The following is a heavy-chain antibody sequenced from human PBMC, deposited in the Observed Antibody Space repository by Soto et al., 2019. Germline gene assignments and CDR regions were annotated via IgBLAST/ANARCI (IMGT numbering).Heavy chain of an antibody. CDR1: GFPFGSHA. CDR2: VSGNGGTT. J-gene: IGHJ5*02. CDR3: AKVRQQLARWWWFDP. Sequence: WGSLRLSCAASGFPFGSHAMSWVRQAPGKGLEWVSLVSGNGGTTNYADSVKGRFTISRDNSKNTLYLQMNSLRAEDTAVYYCAKVRQQLARWWWFDPWGQGTLVTVSS. D-gene: IGHD6-13*01. V-gene: IGHV3-23*01.